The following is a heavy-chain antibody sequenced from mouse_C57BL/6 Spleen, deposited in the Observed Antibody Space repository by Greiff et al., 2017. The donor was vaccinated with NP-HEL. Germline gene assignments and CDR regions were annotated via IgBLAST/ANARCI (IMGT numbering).Heavy chain of an antibody. CDR3: ARQDDSWFAY. Sequence: EVQRVESGGDLVKPGGSLKLSCAASGFTFSSYGMSWVRQTPDKRLEWVATISSGGSYTYYPDSVKGRFTISRDNAKNTLYLQMSSLKSEDTAMYYCARQDDSWFAYWGQGTLVTVSA. CDR2: ISSGGSYT. V-gene: IGHV5-6*01. J-gene: IGHJ3*01. CDR1: GFTFSSYG. D-gene: IGHD2-13*01.